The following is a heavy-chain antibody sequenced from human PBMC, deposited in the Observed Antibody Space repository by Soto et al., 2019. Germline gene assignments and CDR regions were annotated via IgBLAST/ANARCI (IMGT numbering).Heavy chain of an antibody. V-gene: IGHV4-59*01. CDR2: IYYSGST. CDR1: GGSISSYY. J-gene: IGHJ5*02. CDR3: ARGIAAAASLWFDP. Sequence: SETLSLTCTVSGGSISSYYWSWIRQPPGKGLEWIGYIYYSGSTNYNPSLKSRFTISEDTSKNQFSLKLSSVTAADTAVYYCARGIAAAASLWFDPWGQGTLVTVSS. D-gene: IGHD6-13*01.